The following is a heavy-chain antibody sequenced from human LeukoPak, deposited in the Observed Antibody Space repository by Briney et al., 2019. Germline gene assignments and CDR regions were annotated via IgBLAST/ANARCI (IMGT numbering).Heavy chain of an antibody. CDR2: ISDSGVGT. Sequence: GGSLRLSYAASGFTFSRHWMTWVRQAPGKGLEWVSIISDSGVGTYYTDSVKGRFTISRDNSKNTLYLQMNSLRAEDTAIYYCAKGYCSSTSCPQKDWGQGTLVTVSS. J-gene: IGHJ4*02. D-gene: IGHD2-2*01. V-gene: IGHV3-23*01. CDR3: AKGYCSSTSCPQKD. CDR1: GFTFSRHW.